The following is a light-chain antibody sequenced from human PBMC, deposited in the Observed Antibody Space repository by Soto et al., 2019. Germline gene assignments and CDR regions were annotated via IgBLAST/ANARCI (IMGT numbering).Light chain of an antibody. CDR3: SSYTSSSTYV. V-gene: IGLV2-18*02. CDR1: SSDVGNYNR. J-gene: IGLJ1*01. CDR2: EVS. Sequence: QSALTQPPSMSGSPGQSVTISCTGTSSDVGNYNRVSWYQQPPGTAPKVIIYEVSNRPSGVPDRFSGSKSGNTASLTISGLQAEDEADYYCSSYTSSSTYVFGTGTKLTVL.